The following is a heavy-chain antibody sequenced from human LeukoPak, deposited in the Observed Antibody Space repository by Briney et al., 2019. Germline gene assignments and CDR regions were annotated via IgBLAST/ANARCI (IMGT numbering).Heavy chain of an antibody. V-gene: IGHV3-21*01. J-gene: IGHJ4*02. CDR1: GFTFSSYS. Sequence: PGGSLRLSCAASGFTFSSYSMNWVRQAPGKGLEWVSSISSSSTYVYYADSVKGRFTISRDNAKNSLYLQMNSLRAEDTAVYYCARASGGGYYFDYWGQGTLVTVSS. CDR3: ARASGGGYYFDY. CDR2: ISSSSTYV. D-gene: IGHD2-15*01.